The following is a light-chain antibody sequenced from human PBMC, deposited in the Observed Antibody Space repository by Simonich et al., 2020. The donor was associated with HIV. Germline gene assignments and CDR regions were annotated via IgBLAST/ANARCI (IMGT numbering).Light chain of an antibody. CDR2: GAS. J-gene: IGKJ4*01. Sequence: EIVMTQSPATLSVSPGERATLSCRASQSISSNLAWYQQKPGQAPSLLIYGASTRATGIPARFSGRGSGTEFTLTISSLQSEDFAFYYCQQYNNWPLTFGGGTKVEIK. CDR3: QQYNNWPLT. V-gene: IGKV3-15*01. CDR1: QSISSN.